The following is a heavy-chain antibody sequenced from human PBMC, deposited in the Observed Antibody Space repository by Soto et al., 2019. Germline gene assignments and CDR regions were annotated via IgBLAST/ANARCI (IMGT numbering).Heavy chain of an antibody. J-gene: IGHJ4*02. CDR1: GGSFSNFV. CDR2: IIPNFGTT. Sequence: QVQLVQSGAEVKKPGSSVNVSCKAAGGSFSNFVSSWVRQAPGQGLEWMGGIIPNFGTTNYAQKFQGKVTITADETTRTAYLELMGLTSEDTSVYYCARDVGGEATIRYWGQGTLVTVSS. D-gene: IGHD5-12*01. CDR3: ARDVGGEATIRY. V-gene: IGHV1-69*01.